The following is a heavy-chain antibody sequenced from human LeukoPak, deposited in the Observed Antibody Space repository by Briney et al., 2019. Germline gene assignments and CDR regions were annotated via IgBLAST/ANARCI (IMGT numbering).Heavy chain of an antibody. J-gene: IGHJ4*02. CDR3: ARASIAVAGRGWVY. CDR1: GYTFTGYY. V-gene: IGHV1-2*02. CDR2: INPNSGGT. D-gene: IGHD6-19*01. Sequence: ASVKVSCKASGYTFTGYYMHWVRQAPGQGLEWMGWINPNSGGTNYAQKIQGRVTMTRDTSISTAYMELSRLRSDDTAVYYCARASIAVAGRGWVYWGQGTLVTVSS.